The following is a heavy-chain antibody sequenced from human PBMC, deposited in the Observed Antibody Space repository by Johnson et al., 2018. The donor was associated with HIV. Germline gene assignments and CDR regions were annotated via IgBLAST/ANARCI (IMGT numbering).Heavy chain of an antibody. CDR2: IKQDGSEK. Sequence: VQLVESGGGVVQPGRSLRLSCAASGFTFSSYWMSWVRQAPGKGLEWVANIKQDGSEKYYVDSVKGRFTISRENAKNSLYLQMNSRRAEDTAVYYCASSSLRNEGGGGAFDVWGQGTMVTVSS. J-gene: IGHJ3*01. D-gene: IGHD1-1*01. CDR1: GFTFSSYW. CDR3: ASSSLRNEGGGGAFDV. V-gene: IGHV3-7*01.